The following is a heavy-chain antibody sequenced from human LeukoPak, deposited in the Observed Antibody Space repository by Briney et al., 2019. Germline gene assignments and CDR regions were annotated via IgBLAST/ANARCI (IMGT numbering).Heavy chain of an antibody. CDR1: GGSFSGYY. J-gene: IGHJ4*02. CDR3: ARDQYYYGSGSYYGFDY. D-gene: IGHD3-10*01. Sequence: SETLSLTCAVYGGSFSGYYWSWIRQPPGKGLEWIGEINHSGSTNYNPSLKSRVTISVDTSKNQFSLKLSSVTAADTAVYYCARDQYYYGSGSYYGFDYWGQGTLVTVSS. V-gene: IGHV4-34*01. CDR2: INHSGST.